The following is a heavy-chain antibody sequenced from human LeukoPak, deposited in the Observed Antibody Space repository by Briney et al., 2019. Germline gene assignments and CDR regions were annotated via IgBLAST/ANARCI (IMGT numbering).Heavy chain of an antibody. J-gene: IGHJ6*02. CDR2: ISGDSHST. V-gene: IGHV3-43*02. CDR1: GFSFDDYA. D-gene: IGHD5-18*01. Sequence: GGSLRLSCAASGFSFDDYAMHWVRQAPGKGLEWVSLISGDSHSTFYADSVKGRFTISRDNSKNSLYLQMNSLRNDDTALYYCARDTEGYIYGYYYYGMDVWDQGTTVTVSS. CDR3: ARDTEGYIYGYYYYGMDV.